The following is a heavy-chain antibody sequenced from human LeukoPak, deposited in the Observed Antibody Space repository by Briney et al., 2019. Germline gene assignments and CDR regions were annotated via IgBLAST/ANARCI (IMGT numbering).Heavy chain of an antibody. J-gene: IGHJ4*02. D-gene: IGHD6-19*01. V-gene: IGHV1-69*05. Sequence: ASVKVSCKASGGTFSSYAISWVRQAPGQGLEWMGGIIPIFGTANYAQKFQGRVTMTRDTSISTAYMELSRLRSDDTAFYYCARVYLRRGSGWYYFDYWGQGTLVTVSS. CDR3: ARVYLRRGSGWYYFDY. CDR1: GGTFSSYA. CDR2: IIPIFGTA.